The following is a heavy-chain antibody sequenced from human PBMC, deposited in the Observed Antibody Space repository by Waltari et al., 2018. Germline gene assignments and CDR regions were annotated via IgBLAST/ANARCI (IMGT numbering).Heavy chain of an antibody. V-gene: IGHV4-59*11. CDR1: GGSISSHY. Sequence: QVQLQESGPGLVKPSQTLSLTCTVSGGSISSHYSIWIRQPPGKGLEWIGYIYYSGSTNYNPSLKSRVTISVDTSKNQFSLKLSSVTAADTAVYYCASDPRIAAAGTTDDAFDIWGQGTMVTVSS. CDR3: ASDPRIAAAGTTDDAFDI. J-gene: IGHJ3*02. CDR2: IYYSGST. D-gene: IGHD6-13*01.